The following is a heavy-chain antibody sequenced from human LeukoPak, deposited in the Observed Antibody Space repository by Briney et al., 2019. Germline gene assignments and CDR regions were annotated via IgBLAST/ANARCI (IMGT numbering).Heavy chain of an antibody. CDR3: AKGARYSSSWYEEDFDY. Sequence: GGSLRLSCAASGFTFDDYAMHWVRQAPGKGLECVSGISWNSGSIGYADSVKGRFTISRDNAKNSLYLQMNSLRAEDTALYYCAKGARYSSSWYEEDFDYWGQGTLVTVSS. J-gene: IGHJ4*02. CDR2: ISWNSGSI. D-gene: IGHD6-13*01. V-gene: IGHV3-9*01. CDR1: GFTFDDYA.